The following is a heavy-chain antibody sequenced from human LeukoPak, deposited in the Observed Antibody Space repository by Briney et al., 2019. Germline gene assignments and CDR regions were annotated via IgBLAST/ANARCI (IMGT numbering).Heavy chain of an antibody. Sequence: GGSLRLSCAASGFTFSTYGMHWVRQAPGKGLEWVAFIRYDGSNKYYADSVKGRFTISRDNSKNTLYLQMNSLRAEDTAVYYCAKDRGRAAAGTWDAFDIWGQGTMVTVSS. J-gene: IGHJ3*02. V-gene: IGHV3-30*02. CDR2: IRYDGSNK. CDR1: GFTFSTYG. D-gene: IGHD6-13*01. CDR3: AKDRGRAAAGTWDAFDI.